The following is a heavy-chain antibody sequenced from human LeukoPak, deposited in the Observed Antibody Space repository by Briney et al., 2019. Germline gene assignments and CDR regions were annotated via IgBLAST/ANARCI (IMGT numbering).Heavy chain of an antibody. V-gene: IGHV3-21*04. CDR1: GFTFSSYS. Sequence: GGSLRLSCAASGFTFSSYSMNWVRQAPGKGLEWVSSISSSSSYIYYADSVKGRFTISRDNAKNSLYLQMNSLRAEDTALYYCATSTMVRGPPAFDYWGQGTLVTVSS. D-gene: IGHD3-10*01. J-gene: IGHJ4*02. CDR3: ATSTMVRGPPAFDY. CDR2: ISSSSSYI.